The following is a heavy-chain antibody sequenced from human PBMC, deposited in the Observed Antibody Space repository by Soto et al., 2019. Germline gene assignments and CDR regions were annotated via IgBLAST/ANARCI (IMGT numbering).Heavy chain of an antibody. Sequence: QVQLQESGPGLVKPSQTLSLTCTVSGGSISSGGYYWSWIRQHPGKGLEWIGYIYYSGSTYYNPSLKSRVTISVDTSKNQFSLKLSSVTAADTAXYXXXXXPNDFWSGYDNWGQGTLVTXSS. CDR3: XXXPNDFWSGYDN. V-gene: IGHV4-31*03. J-gene: IGHJ4*02. CDR2: IYYSGST. CDR1: GGSISSGGYY. D-gene: IGHD3-3*01.